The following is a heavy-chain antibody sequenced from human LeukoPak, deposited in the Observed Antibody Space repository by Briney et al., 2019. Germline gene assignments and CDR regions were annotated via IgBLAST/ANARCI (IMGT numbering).Heavy chain of an antibody. CDR2: ISSSSNTI. D-gene: IGHD2-15*01. Sequence: PGGSLRLSCAASGFTFSSYSMNWVRQAPGKGLEWVSFISSSSNTIYYTDSVKGRFTISRDTAKNSLYLQMNSLRAEDMAVYYCVRRRMPRGIDYWGQGTLVTVSS. CDR3: VRRRMPRGIDY. V-gene: IGHV3-48*01. CDR1: GFTFSSYS. J-gene: IGHJ4*02.